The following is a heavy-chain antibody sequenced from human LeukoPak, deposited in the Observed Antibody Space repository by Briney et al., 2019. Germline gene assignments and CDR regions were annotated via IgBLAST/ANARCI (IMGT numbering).Heavy chain of an antibody. V-gene: IGHV4-38-2*02. CDR2: IYHSGST. CDR3: AKEGYSYLSQIDY. D-gene: IGHD5-18*01. J-gene: IGHJ4*02. Sequence: SETLSLTCTVSGYSISSAYYWGWIRQPPGKGLEWIGNIYHSGSTYYNSSLKSRVTISVDTSKHQFSLKLRSVTAADTAVYYCAKEGYSYLSQIDYWGQGTLVTVSS. CDR1: GYSISSAYY.